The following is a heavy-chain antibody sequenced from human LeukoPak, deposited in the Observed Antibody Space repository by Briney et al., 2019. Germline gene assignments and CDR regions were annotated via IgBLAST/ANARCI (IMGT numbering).Heavy chain of an antibody. CDR2: IYYSGST. CDR3: ARDIAAAGTVY. Sequence: ASETLSLTCTVSGGSISSSSYYWGWIRQPPGKGLEWIGSIYYSGSTYYNPSLKSRVTISVDTSKNQFSLKLSSVTAADTAVYYCARDIAAAGTVYWGQGTLVTVSS. D-gene: IGHD6-13*01. J-gene: IGHJ4*02. CDR1: GGSISSSSYY. V-gene: IGHV4-39*07.